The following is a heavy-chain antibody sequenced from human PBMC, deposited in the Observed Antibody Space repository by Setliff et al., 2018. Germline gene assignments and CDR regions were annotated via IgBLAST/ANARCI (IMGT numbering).Heavy chain of an antibody. Sequence: SETLSLTCTVSGGSISSHYWSWIRQPPGKGLEWIGSIYYSGSTNYNPSLKSRVTISVDTSKNQFSLKLSSVTAADTAVYYCATAIVATANNWFDPWGQGTLVTAPQ. V-gene: IGHV4-59*11. CDR1: GGSISSHY. J-gene: IGHJ5*02. CDR3: ATAIVATANNWFDP. D-gene: IGHD5-12*01. CDR2: IYYSGST.